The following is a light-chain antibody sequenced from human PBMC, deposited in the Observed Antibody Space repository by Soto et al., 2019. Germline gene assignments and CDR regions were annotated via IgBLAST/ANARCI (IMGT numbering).Light chain of an antibody. CDR2: RAS. CDR3: QRGYTYAGT. Sequence: DIQMTQSPSTLSASVGDRVTITCRASQSISSWLAWYQQKPGKAPKLLIYRASSLESGVPPRFSGSGSGSDFTLTICSLQPDDFATYYCQRGYTYAGTFGPGTEVDIK. V-gene: IGKV1-5*03. CDR1: QSISSW. J-gene: IGKJ3*01.